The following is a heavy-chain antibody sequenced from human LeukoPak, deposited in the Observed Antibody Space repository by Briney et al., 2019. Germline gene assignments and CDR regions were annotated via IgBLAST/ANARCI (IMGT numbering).Heavy chain of an antibody. Sequence: ETLSLTCTVSGGSISSYYWSWIRQPPGKGLEWIGSIDNSGSTYYNPSLKSRVTISVDTSKDHLSLKLSSVTAADTAVYYCARPPGIAAAWFDPWGQGTLVSVSS. CDR1: GGSISSYY. CDR2: IDNSGST. J-gene: IGHJ5*02. V-gene: IGHV4-59*05. D-gene: IGHD6-13*01. CDR3: ARPPGIAAAWFDP.